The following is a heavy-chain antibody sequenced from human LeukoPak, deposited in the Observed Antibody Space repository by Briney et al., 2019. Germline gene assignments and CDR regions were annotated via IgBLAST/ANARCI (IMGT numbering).Heavy chain of an antibody. CDR3: AKDPEDCSGGSCYKPDLN. J-gene: IGHJ4*02. Sequence: GGSLRLSCAASGFTFSSYAMSWVRQAPGKGLEWVSAISGSGGSTYYADSVKGRFTISRDNSKDTLYLQMNSLRAEDTAVYYCAKDPEDCSGGSCYKPDLNWGQGTLVTVAS. V-gene: IGHV3-23*01. D-gene: IGHD2-15*01. CDR1: GFTFSSYA. CDR2: ISGSGGST.